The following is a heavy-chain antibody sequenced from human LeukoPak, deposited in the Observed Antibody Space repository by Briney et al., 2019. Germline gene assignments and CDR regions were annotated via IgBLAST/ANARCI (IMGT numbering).Heavy chain of an antibody. CDR1: GYTFTDYY. CDR3: ARGVAAAGGRWFDP. J-gene: IGHJ5*02. D-gene: IGHD6-13*01. Sequence: ASVKVSCKVSGYTFTDYYMHWVRQAPGQGLEWMGWINPKSGGTNYAQQFQGRVTMTRDTSISTAYMGLSNLRSDDTAVYYCARGVAAAGGRWFDPWGQGTLVTVSS. CDR2: INPKSGGT. V-gene: IGHV1-2*02.